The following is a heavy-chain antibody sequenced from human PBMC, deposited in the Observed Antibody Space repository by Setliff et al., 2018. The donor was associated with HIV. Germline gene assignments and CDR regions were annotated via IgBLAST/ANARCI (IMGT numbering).Heavy chain of an antibody. V-gene: IGHV3-21*01. CDR3: AKEDQRVTSVDY. Sequence: GGSLRLSCAASGFTFFDYALNWVRQAPGKGLEWVSSISSSGSYIYYADSVKGRFTISRDHATSALYLQMNSLRPEDTAVYYCAKEDQRVTSVDYWGQGTPVTVSS. D-gene: IGHD2-2*01. CDR1: GFTFFDYA. J-gene: IGHJ4*02. CDR2: ISSSGSYI.